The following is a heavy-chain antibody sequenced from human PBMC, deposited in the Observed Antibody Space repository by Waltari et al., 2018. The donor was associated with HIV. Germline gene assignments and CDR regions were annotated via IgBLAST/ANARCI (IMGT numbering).Heavy chain of an antibody. V-gene: IGHV3-21*02. CDR2: ITSTSRSI. J-gene: IGHJ4*02. CDR3: VADLGGSHDS. D-gene: IGHD1-26*01. CDR1: GFPLSTYP. Sequence: MQLVESGGGLVKPGGSRRLFCATSGFPLSTYPMTWVRQTPGKGLELISSITSTSRSIFYSDSTKGRFIISRDNAQNSLSLQMTSLTAEDTAVYFCVADLGGSHDSWGQGTLVTVSS.